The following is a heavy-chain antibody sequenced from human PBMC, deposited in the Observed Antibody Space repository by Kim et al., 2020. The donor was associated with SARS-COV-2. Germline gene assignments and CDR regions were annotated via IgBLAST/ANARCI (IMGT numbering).Heavy chain of an antibody. CDR3: ARGQYSSSWYGVRGWFDP. Sequence: SETLSLTCAVYGVSFSGYYWSWIRQPPGKGLEWIGEINHSGSTNYNPSLKSRVTISVDTSKNQFSLKLSSVTAADTAVYYCARGQYSSSWYGVRGWFDPWGQGTLVTVSS. D-gene: IGHD6-13*01. J-gene: IGHJ5*02. V-gene: IGHV4-34*01. CDR1: GVSFSGYY. CDR2: INHSGST.